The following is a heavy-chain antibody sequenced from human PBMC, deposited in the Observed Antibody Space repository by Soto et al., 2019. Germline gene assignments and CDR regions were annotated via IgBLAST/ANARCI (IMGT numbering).Heavy chain of an antibody. CDR1: GFTFSSYA. Sequence: PGGSLRLSCAASGFTFSSYAMHWVRQAPGKGLEWVAVISYDGSNKYYADSVKGRFTISRDNSKNTLYLQMNSLRPEDTAVYYCARRSAEGGAFDIWGQGTMVTVSS. CDR3: ARRSAEGGAFDI. D-gene: IGHD2-15*01. J-gene: IGHJ3*02. CDR2: ISYDGSNK. V-gene: IGHV3-30-3*01.